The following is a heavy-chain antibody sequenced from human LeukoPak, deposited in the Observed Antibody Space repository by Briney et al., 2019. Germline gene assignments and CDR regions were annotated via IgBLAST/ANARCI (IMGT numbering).Heavy chain of an antibody. V-gene: IGHV3-21*01. Sequence: GGSLRLSCAASGFTFSTYTMSWVRQAPGKGLEWVSSISSSSSYIYYADSVRGRFTISGDNAKNSLYLQMSSLRAEDTAVYFCAREGPARSFDYWGQGTLVTVSS. J-gene: IGHJ4*02. D-gene: IGHD2-2*01. CDR2: ISSSSSYI. CDR3: AREGPARSFDY. CDR1: GFTFSTYT.